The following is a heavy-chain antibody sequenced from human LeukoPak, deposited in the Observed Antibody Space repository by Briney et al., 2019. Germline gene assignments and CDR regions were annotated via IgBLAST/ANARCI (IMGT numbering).Heavy chain of an antibody. J-gene: IGHJ1*01. CDR3: ARAPSEIGGYYPEYFRH. CDR1: GFTFSTYW. Sequence: GGSLRLSCAASGFTFSTYWMHWVRQAPGKGLVWVSRTKSDGGTNYADSVKGRFTISRDNAKKTVSLQMNSLRPEDTGVYYCARAPSEIGGYYPEYFRHWGQGTLVTVSS. D-gene: IGHD3-22*01. CDR2: TKSDGGT. V-gene: IGHV3-74*01.